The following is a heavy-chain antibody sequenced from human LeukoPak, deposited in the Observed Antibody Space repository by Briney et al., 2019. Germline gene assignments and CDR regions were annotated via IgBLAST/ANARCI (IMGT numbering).Heavy chain of an antibody. CDR3: ARVGRSTGWGNIGYFDY. CDR2: INPNSGGT. Sequence: ASVKVSCKASGYTFTGYYMHWVRQAPGQGLGWMGWINPNSGGTNYAQKFQGWVTMTRDTSISTAYMELSRLRSDRTAVYYCARVGRSTGWGNIGYFDYWGQGTLVTVSS. CDR1: GYTFTGYY. J-gene: IGHJ4*02. D-gene: IGHD1-1*01. V-gene: IGHV1-2*04.